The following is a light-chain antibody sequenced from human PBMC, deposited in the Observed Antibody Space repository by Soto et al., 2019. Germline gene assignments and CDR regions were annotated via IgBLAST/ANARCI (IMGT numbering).Light chain of an antibody. J-gene: IGKJ4*01. V-gene: IGKV1-5*03. Sequence: DIPMTQSPSTLSASVGDRVTITCRASQSISTWLAWYQQKPGKAPKLLIYKASNLEDGVPSRFSGSGSGTEFTITISSLHPDDFATYYCQQYTTSPLTFGGGTTVEIK. CDR1: QSISTW. CDR3: QQYTTSPLT. CDR2: KAS.